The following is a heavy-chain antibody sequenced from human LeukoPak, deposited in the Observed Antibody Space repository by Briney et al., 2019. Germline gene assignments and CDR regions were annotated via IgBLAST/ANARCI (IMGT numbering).Heavy chain of an antibody. CDR2: ISGSGGST. V-gene: IGHV3-23*01. CDR1: GFTFSSYA. CDR3: TRANQGQQLNGMDV. J-gene: IGHJ6*01. D-gene: IGHD6-13*01. Sequence: GGSLRLSCAASGFTFSSYAMSWVRQAPGKGLEWVSAISGSGGSTYYADSVKGRFTISRDNSKNTLYLQMNSLRAEDTAVYYSTRANQGQQLNGMDVWGQGTTVIVSP.